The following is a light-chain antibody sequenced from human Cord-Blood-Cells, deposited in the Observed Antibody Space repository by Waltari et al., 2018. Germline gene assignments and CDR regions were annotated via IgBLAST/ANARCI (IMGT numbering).Light chain of an antibody. CDR2: DVS. CDR1: SSDVGGYNY. J-gene: IGLJ1*01. Sequence: QSALTQPASVSGSPGQSITISCTGTSSDVGGYNYVPWYQQHPGKAPKLMIYDVSTRPSGVSNRFSGSKSGNTASLTISGLQAEDEADYYCSSYTSSSTRVFGTGTKVTVL. CDR3: SSYTSSSTRV. V-gene: IGLV2-14*01.